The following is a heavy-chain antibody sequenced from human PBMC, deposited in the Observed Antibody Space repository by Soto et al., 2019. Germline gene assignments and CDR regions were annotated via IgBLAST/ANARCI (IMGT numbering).Heavy chain of an antibody. CDR1: GFTFISYW. Sequence: GGSLRLSCAASGFTFISYWMSWVRQAPGKGLEWVANIKQDGSEKYYVDSVKGRFTISRDNAKNSLYLQMNSLRAEDTAVYYCAKRTYYDFWSGPCYYGMDVWGQGTTVTVSS. J-gene: IGHJ6*02. CDR2: IKQDGSEK. CDR3: AKRTYYDFWSGPCYYGMDV. D-gene: IGHD3-3*01. V-gene: IGHV3-7*01.